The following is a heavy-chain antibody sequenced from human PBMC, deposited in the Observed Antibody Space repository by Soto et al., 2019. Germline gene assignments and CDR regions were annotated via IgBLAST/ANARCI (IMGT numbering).Heavy chain of an antibody. Sequence: GGSLRLSCAASGFTFSSYAMSWVRQAPGKGLEWVSAISGSGGSTYYADSVKGRFTISRDNSKNTLYPQMNSLRVEDTAVYYCAKNFLDSSGYWDRDAFDIWGQGTMVTVSS. D-gene: IGHD3-22*01. CDR2: ISGSGGST. V-gene: IGHV3-23*01. CDR3: AKNFLDSSGYWDRDAFDI. CDR1: GFTFSSYA. J-gene: IGHJ3*02.